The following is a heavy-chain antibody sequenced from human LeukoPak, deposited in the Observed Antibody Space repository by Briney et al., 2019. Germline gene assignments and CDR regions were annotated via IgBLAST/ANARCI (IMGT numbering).Heavy chain of an antibody. CDR3: AKSRGYCSGGSCYSGRRYYYYYMDV. CDR1: GFTVSSNY. Sequence: GGSLRLSCAASGFTVSSNYMSWVRQAPGKGLEWVSAISGSGGSTYYADSVKGRFTISRDNSKNTLYLQMNSLRAEDTAVYYCAKSRGYCSGGSCYSGRRYYYYYMDVWGKGTTVTVSS. D-gene: IGHD2-15*01. V-gene: IGHV3-23*01. J-gene: IGHJ6*03. CDR2: ISGSGGST.